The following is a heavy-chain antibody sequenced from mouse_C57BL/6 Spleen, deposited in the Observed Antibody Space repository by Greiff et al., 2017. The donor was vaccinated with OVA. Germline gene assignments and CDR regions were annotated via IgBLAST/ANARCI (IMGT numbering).Heavy chain of an antibody. J-gene: IGHJ4*01. CDR1: GYSFTDYY. V-gene: IGHV1-39*01. CDR2: INPNYGTT. Sequence: VQLQQSGPELVKPGASVKISCKASGYSFTDYYMNWVKQSHGKSLEWIGVINPNYGTTSYNQKFKGKATLTVDQSSSTAYMQLNSLTSEDSAVYYCASVLRGPKETYYAMDYWGQGTSVTVSS. D-gene: IGHD1-1*01. CDR3: ASVLRGPKETYYAMDY.